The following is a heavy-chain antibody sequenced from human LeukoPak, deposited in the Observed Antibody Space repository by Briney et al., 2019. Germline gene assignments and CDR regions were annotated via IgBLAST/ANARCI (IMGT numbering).Heavy chain of an antibody. J-gene: IGHJ4*02. CDR2: IKQDGSEA. CDR3: AREYCSTTNCHCDY. Sequence: GGSLRLSCAASGFTFSRFWISWVRQAPGKGQEWVTNIKQDGSEADYVDSVKGRFTISRDNAQNSLYLQMNSLRAEDTAVYYCAREYCSTTNCHCDYWGQGTLVTVSS. CDR1: GFTFSRFW. V-gene: IGHV3-7*05. D-gene: IGHD2-2*01.